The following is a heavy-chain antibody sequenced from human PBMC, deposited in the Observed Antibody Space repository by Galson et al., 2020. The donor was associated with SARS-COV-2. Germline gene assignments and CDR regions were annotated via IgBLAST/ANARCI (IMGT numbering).Heavy chain of an antibody. Sequence: SVTLSLTCTVSGGSISGFYWSWVRQSPGKGLEWIGNVYYTGSTKNNPSLKSRVTISVDTSKNQFSLKLNSLTAADTAVYYCARDTPNYGMDVWGQGTTVTVSS. CDR2: VYYTGST. CDR3: ARDTPNYGMDV. CDR1: GGSISGFY. V-gene: IGHV4-59*08. J-gene: IGHJ6*02. D-gene: IGHD2-15*01.